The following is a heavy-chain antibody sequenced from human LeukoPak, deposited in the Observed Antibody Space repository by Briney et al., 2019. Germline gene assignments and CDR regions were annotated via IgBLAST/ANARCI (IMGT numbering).Heavy chain of an antibody. V-gene: IGHV3-30*18. CDR2: ILNDVKSK. CDR3: AKDLDSSGVSY. J-gene: IGHJ4*02. D-gene: IGHD3-22*01. Sequence: AGGSLRLSCAASGFNFNSYGMHCVRQAPGKGLEWVAVILNDVKSKYYADSVKGRFTISRDNSKNTLYLQMNSLRADDTALYYCAKDLDSSGVSYWGQGTLVTVSS. CDR1: GFNFNSYG.